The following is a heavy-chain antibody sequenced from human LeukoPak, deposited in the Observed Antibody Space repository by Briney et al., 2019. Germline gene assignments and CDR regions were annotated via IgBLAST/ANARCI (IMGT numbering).Heavy chain of an antibody. Sequence: PGGSLRLSCAASGFTFSSYGMHWVRQAPGKGLEWVAVIWYDGSNKYYADSVKGRFTISRDNSKNTLYLQMNSLRAEDTAVYYCAKDYSVTTYLDYWGQGTLVTVSS. CDR3: AKDYSVTTYLDY. V-gene: IGHV3-30*02. CDR1: GFTFSSYG. CDR2: IWYDGSNK. J-gene: IGHJ4*02. D-gene: IGHD4-17*01.